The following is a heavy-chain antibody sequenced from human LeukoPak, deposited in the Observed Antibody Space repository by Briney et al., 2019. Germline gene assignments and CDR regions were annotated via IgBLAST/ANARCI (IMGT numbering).Heavy chain of an antibody. D-gene: IGHD3-22*01. CDR2: IYYSGST. Sequence: SETLSLTCTVSGGSISSYYWSWIRQPPGEGLEWIGYIYYSGSTNYNPSLKSRVTISVGTSKNQFSLKLSSVTAADTAVYYCARDRYYDSSGWGNDAFDIWGQGTMVTVSS. CDR3: ARDRYYDSSGWGNDAFDI. V-gene: IGHV4-59*01. CDR1: GGSISSYY. J-gene: IGHJ3*02.